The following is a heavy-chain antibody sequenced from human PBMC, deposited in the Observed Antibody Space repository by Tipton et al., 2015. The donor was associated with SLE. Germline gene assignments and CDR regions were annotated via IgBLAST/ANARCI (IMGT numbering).Heavy chain of an antibody. D-gene: IGHD3-16*01. V-gene: IGHV4-30-2*01. CDR3: ARTITAWYFDV. J-gene: IGHJ2*01. CDR2: IYSGWTT. Sequence: LRLSCTVSGDSISNGFDSWSWIRQPPGQDLEFLGYIYSGWTTFYKPSLKSRVSLSIDSSKNQFSLNLTSVTAADTAVYYCARTITAWYFDVWGRGPLVTVS. CDR1: GDSISNGFDS.